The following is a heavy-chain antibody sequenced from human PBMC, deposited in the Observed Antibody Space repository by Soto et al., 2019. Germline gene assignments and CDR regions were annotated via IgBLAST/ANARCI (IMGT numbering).Heavy chain of an antibody. CDR3: ARAPIQPKEHYVWVSYRHYYYGMDV. V-gene: IGHV3-7*03. D-gene: IGHD3-16*02. J-gene: IGHJ6*02. CDR2: IKQDGSEK. CDR1: GFTFSSYW. Sequence: PGGSLRPSCAASGFTFSSYWMSWVRQAPGKGLEWVANIKQDGSEKYYVDSVKGRFTISRDNAKNSLYLKMNSLRAEDTAVYYCARAPIQPKEHYVWVSYRHYYYGMDVWGQGTTVTVSS.